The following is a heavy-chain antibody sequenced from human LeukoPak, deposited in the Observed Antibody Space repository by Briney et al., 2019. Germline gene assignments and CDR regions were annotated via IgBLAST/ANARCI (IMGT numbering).Heavy chain of an antibody. CDR3: ARVAGSSGCFDY. J-gene: IGHJ4*02. CDR2: INPNSGGT. D-gene: IGHD6-19*01. V-gene: IGHV1-2*02. CDR1: GYTFTGYY. Sequence: GASVKVSCKASGYTFTGYYMHWVRQAPGQGLEWMGWINPNSGGTNYAQKFQGRVTMTRDTSISTAYMELSRLRSDDTTVYYCARVAGSSGCFDYWGQGTLVTVSS.